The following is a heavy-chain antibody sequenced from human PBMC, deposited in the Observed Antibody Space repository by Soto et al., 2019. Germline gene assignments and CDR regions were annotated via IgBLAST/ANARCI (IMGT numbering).Heavy chain of an antibody. V-gene: IGHV3-30-3*01. CDR1: GFTFSSYA. Sequence: ESGGGVVQPGRSLRLSCAASGFTFSSYAMHWVRQAPGKGLEWVAVISYDGSNKYYADSVKGRFTISRDNAKNTLYLQMNSLRAEDTAVYYCASDGSYDSSGYYPFDYWGQGTLVTVSS. CDR2: ISYDGSNK. J-gene: IGHJ4*02. D-gene: IGHD3-22*01. CDR3: ASDGSYDSSGYYPFDY.